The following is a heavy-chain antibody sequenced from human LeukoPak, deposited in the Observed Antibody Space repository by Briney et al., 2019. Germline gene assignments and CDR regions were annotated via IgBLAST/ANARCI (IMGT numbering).Heavy chain of an antibody. V-gene: IGHV1-2*02. CDR1: GYTFTGYY. D-gene: IGHD3-16*02. CDR3: ARGPKVLYDYVWGSYRLGNFDY. CDR2: INPNSGGT. Sequence: ASVKVSCKAFGYTFTGYYMHWVRQAPGQGLEWMGWINPNSGGTNYAQKFQGRVTMTRDTSVSTAYMELSRLRSDDTAVYYCARGPKVLYDYVWGSYRLGNFDYWGQGTLVTVSS. J-gene: IGHJ4*02.